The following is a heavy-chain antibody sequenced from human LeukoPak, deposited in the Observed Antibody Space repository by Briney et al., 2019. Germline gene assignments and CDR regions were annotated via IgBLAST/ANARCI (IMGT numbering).Heavy chain of an antibody. CDR3: ARRPYYDILTGVPQDD. Sequence: GGSLRLSCAASGFIVRDTYMTWVRQAPGKGLECVSVIYITGDTYYADSVKGRFTVSRDNSKNTLFLQMNNLRAEDTAVYYCARRPYYDILTGVPQDDWGQGTLVTVAA. D-gene: IGHD3-9*01. J-gene: IGHJ4*02. V-gene: IGHV3-53*01. CDR1: GFIVRDTY. CDR2: IYITGDT.